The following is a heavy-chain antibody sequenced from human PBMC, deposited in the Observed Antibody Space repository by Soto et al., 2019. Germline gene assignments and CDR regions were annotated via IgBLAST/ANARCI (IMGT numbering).Heavy chain of an antibody. D-gene: IGHD2-15*01. J-gene: IGHJ4*02. CDR1: GFSLSTSGVG. V-gene: IGHV2-5*02. CDR3: AHRPSYCSGGSCYSGFDY. Sequence: QITLKESGPTLVKPTQTLTLTCTFSGFSLSTSGVGVGCIRQPPGKALEWLALIYWDDDKRYSPSLKSRLTITKDTSKNQVVLTMTHMDPVDTATYYCAHRPSYCSGGSCYSGFDYWGQGTLVTVSS. CDR2: IYWDDDK.